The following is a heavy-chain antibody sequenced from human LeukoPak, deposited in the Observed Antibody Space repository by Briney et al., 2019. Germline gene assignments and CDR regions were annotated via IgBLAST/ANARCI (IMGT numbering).Heavy chain of an antibody. CDR3: ARGGRVATISDRVYYFDY. Sequence: ASVKVSCKASGYTFTSYAMHWVRQAPGQRLEWMGWINAGNGNTKYSQKFQGRVTITRDTSASTAYMELSSLRSEDTAVYYCARGGRVATISDRVYYFDYWGQGTLVTVSS. J-gene: IGHJ4*02. CDR1: GYTFTSYA. D-gene: IGHD5-24*01. V-gene: IGHV1-3*01. CDR2: INAGNGNT.